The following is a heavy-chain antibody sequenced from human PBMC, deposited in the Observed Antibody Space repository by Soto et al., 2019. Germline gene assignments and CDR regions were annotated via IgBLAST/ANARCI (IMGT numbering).Heavy chain of an antibody. D-gene: IGHD5-12*01. CDR1: GGTFSSYA. Sequence: SVKVSCKPCGGTFSSYAISWVRQAPGQGLEWMGGIIPIFGTANYAQQFQRRVTITAYESTSTANMELRRLRSEDTAVYYCARGAFRYRAGVMGWFDPWGQGTLVTVSS. J-gene: IGHJ5*02. V-gene: IGHV1-69*13. CDR3: ARGAFRYRAGVMGWFDP. CDR2: IIPIFGTA.